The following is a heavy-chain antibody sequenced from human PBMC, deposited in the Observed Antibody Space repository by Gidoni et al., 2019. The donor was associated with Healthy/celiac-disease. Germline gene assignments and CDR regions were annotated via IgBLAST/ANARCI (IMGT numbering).Heavy chain of an antibody. V-gene: IGHV3-23*04. Sequence: EVQLVESGGGLVQPGGSLRLYCAASGSTFSSYAMSWVRQAPGNGLECVSSISGSGGSTYYADSVKGRFTIYRDNSKNTLYLQMNSLRAEDTSVYYCAKVSGGSYFPGPLDYWGQGTLVTVSS. CDR3: AKVSGGSYFPGPLDY. D-gene: IGHD1-26*01. J-gene: IGHJ4*02. CDR1: GSTFSSYA. CDR2: ISGSGGST.